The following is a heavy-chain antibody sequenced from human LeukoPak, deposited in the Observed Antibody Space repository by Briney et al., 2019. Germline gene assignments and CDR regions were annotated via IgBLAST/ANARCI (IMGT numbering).Heavy chain of an antibody. CDR1: GYTFTSYY. D-gene: IGHD6-19*01. Sequence: GASVKVSCKASGYTFTSYYMHWVRQAPGQGLERMGIINPSGCSPSYAQKFQGRVTMTRDTSTSTVYMDLSSLRSADTAVYYCARDRVARTRAFDIWAQGTMVTVSS. CDR2: INPSGCSP. J-gene: IGHJ3*02. CDR3: ARDRVARTRAFDI. V-gene: IGHV1-46*01.